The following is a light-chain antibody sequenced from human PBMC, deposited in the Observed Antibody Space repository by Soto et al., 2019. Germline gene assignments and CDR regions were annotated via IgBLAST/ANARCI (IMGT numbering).Light chain of an antibody. V-gene: IGKV3-15*01. CDR3: QQYDAWPRT. J-gene: IGKJ2*01. Sequence: EIVMTQSPVTLSVSPGERATLSCRASQSVGGDLAWYQQIPGQAPRLLIYGAVTRATGVAARFSGGGSGTEFTLTVDSLQSEDLAIYYCQQYDAWPRTFGQGTKREI. CDR1: QSVGGD. CDR2: GAV.